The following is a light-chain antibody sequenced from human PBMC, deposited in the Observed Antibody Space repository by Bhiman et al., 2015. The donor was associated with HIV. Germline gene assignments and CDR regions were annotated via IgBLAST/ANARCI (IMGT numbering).Light chain of an antibody. CDR3: HSYDKSLRGHV. V-gene: IGLV3-21*01. CDR1: NIGSQT. J-gene: IGLJ1*01. CDR2: YNS. Sequence: SYELTQPPSVSVSPGQTAEITCAGNNIGSQTVHWYQLRPGQAPVLVISYNSDRPSGVPDRFSGSKSGTSASLTITGLQPDDEADYFCHSYDKSLRGHVFAPGTKVTVL.